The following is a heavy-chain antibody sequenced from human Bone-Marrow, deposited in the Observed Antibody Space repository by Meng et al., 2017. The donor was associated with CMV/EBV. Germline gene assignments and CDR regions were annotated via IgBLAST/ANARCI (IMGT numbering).Heavy chain of an antibody. Sequence: GPTLVKPTQTLTLTCTFSGFSLSTSGMRVSWIRQPPGKALEWLARIDWDDDKFYSTSLKTRLTISKDTSKNQVVLTMTNMDPVDTATYYCARTTIVGALYYFDYWGQGTLVTVSS. V-gene: IGHV2-70D*14. CDR3: ARTTIVGALYYFDY. J-gene: IGHJ4*02. D-gene: IGHD1-26*01. CDR2: IDWDDDK. CDR1: GFSLSTSGMR.